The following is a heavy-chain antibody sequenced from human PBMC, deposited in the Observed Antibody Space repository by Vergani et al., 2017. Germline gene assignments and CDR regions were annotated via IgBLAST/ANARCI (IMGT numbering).Heavy chain of an antibody. V-gene: IGHV3-30*07. CDR1: GFTFDDYA. CDR3: AKMRGSRAVATNYFDY. Sequence: VQLVESGGGLVQPGRSLRLSCAASGFTFDDYAMSWVRQAPGKGLEWVAVISYDGSNKYYADSVKGRFTISRDNSKNTLYLQMNSLRAEDTAVYYCAKMRGSRAVATNYFDYWGQGTLVTVSS. D-gene: IGHD5-12*01. J-gene: IGHJ4*02. CDR2: ISYDGSNK.